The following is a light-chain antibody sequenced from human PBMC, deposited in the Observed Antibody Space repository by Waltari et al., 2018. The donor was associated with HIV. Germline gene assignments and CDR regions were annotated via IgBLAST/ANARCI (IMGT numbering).Light chain of an antibody. CDR1: SSNIGAGYD. J-gene: IGLJ2*01. CDR2: GTT. CDR3: QSLRV. V-gene: IGLV1-40*01. Sequence: QSVLTQPPSVSGAPGQRVTISCTGSSSNIGAGYDVHWYQQLPGTAPKLLIYGTTYRPSGVPDRFSGSKSGTSASLAITGLQAEDEADYYCQSLRVFGGGTKLTVL.